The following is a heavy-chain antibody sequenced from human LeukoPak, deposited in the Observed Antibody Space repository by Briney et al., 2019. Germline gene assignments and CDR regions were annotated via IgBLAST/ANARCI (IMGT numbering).Heavy chain of an antibody. CDR3: ARSLGYCSSTYCHGDYYYGLDV. D-gene: IGHD2-2*01. Sequence: PRGSLRLSCAASGFTFSRYAMYWVRQAPGKGLEWVAVISFDGSNKYYTDSAKGRFTISRDNSKNTLYLQMNSLRAEDTAVYFCARSLGYCSSTYCHGDYYYGLDVWGQGTTVTVSS. J-gene: IGHJ6*02. V-gene: IGHV3-30*04. CDR1: GFTFSRYA. CDR2: ISFDGSNK.